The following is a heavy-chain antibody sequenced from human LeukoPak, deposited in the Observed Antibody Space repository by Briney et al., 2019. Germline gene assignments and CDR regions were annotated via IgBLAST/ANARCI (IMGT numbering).Heavy chain of an antibody. D-gene: IGHD2-2*03. J-gene: IGHJ4*02. CDR1: GFTFDDYG. CDR3: ARDLGYCSSTSCPIDY. Sequence: PGGSLRLSCAVSGFTFDDYGMSWVRQAPGKGLEWVSGINWNGGSTGYADSVKGRFTISRDNAKNSLYLQMNSLRAEDTALYYCARDLGYCSSTSCPIDYWGQGTLVTVSS. CDR2: INWNGGST. V-gene: IGHV3-20*04.